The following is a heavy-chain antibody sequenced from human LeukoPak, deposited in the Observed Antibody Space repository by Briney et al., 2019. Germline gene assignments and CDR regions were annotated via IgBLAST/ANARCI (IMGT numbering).Heavy chain of an antibody. D-gene: IGHD3-10*01. CDR1: GGSISSSSYY. J-gene: IGHJ4*02. CDR2: IYYSGST. CDR3: ARQGTAITMVRGVRPGY. V-gene: IGHV4-39*01. Sequence: SETLSLTCTVSGGSISSSSYYWGWIPQPPGKGLEWIGSIYYSGSTYYNPSLKSRVTIPVDTSKNQFSLKLSSVTAADTAVYYCARQGTAITMVRGVRPGYWGQGTLVTVSS.